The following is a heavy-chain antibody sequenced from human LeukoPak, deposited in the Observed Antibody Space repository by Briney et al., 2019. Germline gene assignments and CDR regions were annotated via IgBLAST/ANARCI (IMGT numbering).Heavy chain of an antibody. J-gene: IGHJ4*02. Sequence: GGSLRLSCAASGFTFSSYWMHWVRQAPGKGLVWVSRINSDGSGTTYADSVKSRFTISRDNAKNTLYLQMNSLRTEDTAVYYCARDQLYCTGGICYFDYWGQGTLVTVSS. CDR1: GFTFSSYW. V-gene: IGHV3-74*01. D-gene: IGHD2-8*02. CDR3: ARDQLYCTGGICYFDY. CDR2: INSDGSGT.